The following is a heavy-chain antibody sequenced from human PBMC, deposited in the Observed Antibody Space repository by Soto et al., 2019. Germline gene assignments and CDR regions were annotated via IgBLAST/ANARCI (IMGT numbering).Heavy chain of an antibody. CDR1: GYSFTSYW. Sequence: GESLKISCKGSGYSFTSYWIGWVRQMPWKGLEWMGIIYPGDSDTRYSPSFQGQVTISADKSISTAYLQWSSLKASDTAMYYCARGLGGSAPMINYYGMDVWGQGTTVTVSS. V-gene: IGHV5-51*01. J-gene: IGHJ6*02. D-gene: IGHD3-22*01. CDR2: IYPGDSDT. CDR3: ARGLGGSAPMINYYGMDV.